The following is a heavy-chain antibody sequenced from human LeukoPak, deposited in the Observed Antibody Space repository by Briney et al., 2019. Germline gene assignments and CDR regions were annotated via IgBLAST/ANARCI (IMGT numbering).Heavy chain of an antibody. CDR3: VKGSYCTSSSCPWYYYMDV. J-gene: IGHJ6*03. V-gene: IGHV3-7*03. Sequence: PGGSLRLSCEASGFRFSDYWMAWVRQAPGKGLEWVANIKEDGREKYYVDSVKGRFTLSKDNAKNSVYLQMNSLRAEDTAVFYCVKGSYCTSSSCPWYYYMDVWGKGTTVTVSS. D-gene: IGHD2-2*01. CDR1: GFRFSDYW. CDR2: IKEDGREK.